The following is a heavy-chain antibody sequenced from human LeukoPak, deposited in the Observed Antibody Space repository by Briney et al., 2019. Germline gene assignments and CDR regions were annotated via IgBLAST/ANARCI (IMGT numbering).Heavy chain of an antibody. CDR1: GFTFSTYG. J-gene: IGHJ4*02. D-gene: IGHD3-9*01. CDR2: ISSSSIYI. Sequence: GGTLRLSCEASGFTFSTYGMNWVRQAPGKGLEWVSSISSSSIYIYYADSVKGRFTISRDNAKNSLYVQMNSLRAEDTAVYYCARGVRYFDWLNNWGQGTLVTVSS. V-gene: IGHV3-21*01. CDR3: ARGVRYFDWLNN.